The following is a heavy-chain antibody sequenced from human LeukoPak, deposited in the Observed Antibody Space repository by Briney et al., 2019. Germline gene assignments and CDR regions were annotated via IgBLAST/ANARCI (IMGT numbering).Heavy chain of an antibody. CDR3: ARDRSHDYYDSSGYSDY. CDR1: GYTFTSYG. V-gene: IGHV1-18*01. CDR2: IGAYNGNT. D-gene: IGHD3-22*01. Sequence: ASVKVSCKASGYTFTSYGISWVRQAPGQGLEWMGWIGAYNGNTNYARKLQGRVTMTTDTSTSRAYMELRSLRSDDTAVYYCARDRSHDYYDSSGYSDYWGQGTLVTVSS. J-gene: IGHJ4*02.